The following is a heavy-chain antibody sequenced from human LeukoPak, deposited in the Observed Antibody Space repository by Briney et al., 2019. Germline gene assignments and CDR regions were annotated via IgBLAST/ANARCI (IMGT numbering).Heavy chain of an antibody. D-gene: IGHD2-2*01. CDR3: AKGYCSSTSCLFDY. CDR1: GFTFSSYA. J-gene: IGHJ4*02. V-gene: IGHV3-23*01. Sequence: GGSLRLSCAASGFTFSSYAMSWVRQAPGKGLEWVSAISGSGGSTYYADYVKGRFTISRDNSKNTLYLQMNSLRAEDTAVYYCAKGYCSSTSCLFDYWGQGTLVTVSS. CDR2: ISGSGGST.